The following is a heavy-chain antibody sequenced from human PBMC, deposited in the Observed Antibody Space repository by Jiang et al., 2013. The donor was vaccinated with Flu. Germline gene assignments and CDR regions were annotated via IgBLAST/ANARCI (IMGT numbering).Heavy chain of an antibody. Sequence: GAEVKKPGASVKVSCKASGYTFTSYAIHWVAARPPDKDLSGWGWINAGNGNTKYSQKFQGRVTMTTDTSTSTAYMELRSLRSDDTAVYYCARDPTYGDYVYYFDYWGQGTLVTVSS. CDR1: GYTFTSYA. CDR3: ARDPTYGDYVYYFDY. J-gene: IGHJ4*02. D-gene: IGHD4-17*01. CDR2: INAGNGNT. V-gene: IGHV1-3*01.